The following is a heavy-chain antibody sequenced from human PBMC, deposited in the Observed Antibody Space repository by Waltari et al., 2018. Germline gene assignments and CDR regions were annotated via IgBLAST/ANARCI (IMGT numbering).Heavy chain of an antibody. J-gene: IGHJ6*02. Sequence: EVLLVESGGGLVPPGGSLRLSCAASGFTFSVYWMHWVRQGPGNGLGWLSRIDSDASTTNYAGSVKGRFTISRDNAKNTVYLEMNSLRADDTAVYYCVNGYYYNNMDVWGQGTTVSVAS. V-gene: IGHV3-74*01. CDR3: VNGYYYNNMDV. CDR1: GFTFSVYW. CDR2: IDSDASTT.